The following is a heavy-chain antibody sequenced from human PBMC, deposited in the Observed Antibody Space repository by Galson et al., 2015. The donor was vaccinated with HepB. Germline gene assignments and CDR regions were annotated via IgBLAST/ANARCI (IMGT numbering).Heavy chain of an antibody. D-gene: IGHD4-17*01. V-gene: IGHV3-21*01. J-gene: IGHJ4*02. Sequence: SLRLSCAASGFTFSSYSMNWVRQAPGKGLEWVSSISSSSSYIYYADSVKGRFTISRDNAKNSLYLQMNSLRAEDTAVYYCAREGGYGDYVYYFDYWGQGTLVTVSS. CDR1: GFTFSSYS. CDR2: ISSSSSYI. CDR3: AREGGYGDYVYYFDY.